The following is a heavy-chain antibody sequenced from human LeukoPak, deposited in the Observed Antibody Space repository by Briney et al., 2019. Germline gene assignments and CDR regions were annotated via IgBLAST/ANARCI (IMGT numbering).Heavy chain of an antibody. D-gene: IGHD4-17*01. CDR3: ATSTVTTWGDALDI. CDR1: GYTLTELS. V-gene: IGHV1-24*01. J-gene: IGHJ3*02. CDR2: FDPEDGET. Sequence: ASVNVSCKVSGYTLTELSMHWVRQAPGKGLEWMGGFDPEDGETIYAQKFQGRVTMTEDTSTDTAYMELSSLRSEDTAVYYCATSTVTTWGDALDIWGQGTMVTVSS.